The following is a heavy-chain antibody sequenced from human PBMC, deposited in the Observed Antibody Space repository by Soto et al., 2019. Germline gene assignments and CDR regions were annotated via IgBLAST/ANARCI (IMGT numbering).Heavy chain of an antibody. CDR3: ARDCSITMIVVVITNPGY. J-gene: IGHJ4*02. CDR2: ISYDGSNK. D-gene: IGHD3-22*01. Sequence: GGSLRLSCAASGFTFSSYAMHWVRQAPGKGLEWVAVISYDGSNKYYADSVKGRFTISRDNSKNTLYLQMNSLRAEDTAVYYCARDCSITMIVVVITNPGYWGQGTLVTVSS. V-gene: IGHV3-30-3*01. CDR1: GFTFSSYA.